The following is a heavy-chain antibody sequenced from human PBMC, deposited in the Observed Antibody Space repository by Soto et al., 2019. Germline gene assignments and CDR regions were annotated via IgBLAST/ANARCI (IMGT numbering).Heavy chain of an antibody. CDR3: ARELRGDGANFGGGDY. V-gene: IGHV4-4*07. CDR1: GGSISNYY. Sequence: QVQLQESGPGLVKPSETLTLICTVSGGSISNYYWSWIRQPAGKGLEWIGRIHTSGSTNYNPSLVGRVTMSVDTSKKQFSLKLSSVTAADTAVYYCARELRGDGANFGGGDYWGQGTLVTVSS. D-gene: IGHD3-10*01. CDR2: IHTSGST. J-gene: IGHJ4*02.